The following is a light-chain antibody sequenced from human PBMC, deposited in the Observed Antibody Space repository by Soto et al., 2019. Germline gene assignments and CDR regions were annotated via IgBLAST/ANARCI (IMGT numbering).Light chain of an antibody. Sequence: QSALTQPASVSGSPGQSITISCTGTSSDVGGHNYVSWYQHHPGEAPKVMIYEVSNRPSGVSNRFSGSKSGNTASLTISGLQAEDEADYHCSSYSSSSTLRVFGGGTKLTVL. CDR1: SSDVGGHNY. V-gene: IGLV2-14*01. J-gene: IGLJ3*02. CDR3: SSYSSSSTLRV. CDR2: EVS.